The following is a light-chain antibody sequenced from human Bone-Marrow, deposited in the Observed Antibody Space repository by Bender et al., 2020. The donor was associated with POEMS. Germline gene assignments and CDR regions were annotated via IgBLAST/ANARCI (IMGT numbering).Light chain of an antibody. CDR3: TSHTSTTTWV. Sequence: QSVLTQPPSVSGSPGQSVTISCTGTRSDIGVYTYVSWYQHHPGKAPKLLILAVGNRPSGVSDRFSGSKSGITATLTISGLQAEDEADYYCTSHTSTTTWVFGGGTRVTVL. CDR2: AVG. J-gene: IGLJ3*02. CDR1: RSDIGVYTY. V-gene: IGLV2-14*03.